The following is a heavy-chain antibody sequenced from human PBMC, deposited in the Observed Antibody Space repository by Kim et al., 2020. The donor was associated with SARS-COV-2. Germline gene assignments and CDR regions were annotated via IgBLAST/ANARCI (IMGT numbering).Heavy chain of an antibody. Sequence: SETLSLTCAVSGYSISSSNWWGWIRQPPGKGLDWIGYIYYSGSTYYNPSLKSRVTMSVDTSKNQFSLKLSSVTAVDTAVYYCARNRGDIVATILDYWGQGTLVTVSS. J-gene: IGHJ4*02. CDR2: IYYSGST. V-gene: IGHV4-28*01. D-gene: IGHD5-12*01. CDR1: GYSISSSNW. CDR3: ARNRGDIVATILDY.